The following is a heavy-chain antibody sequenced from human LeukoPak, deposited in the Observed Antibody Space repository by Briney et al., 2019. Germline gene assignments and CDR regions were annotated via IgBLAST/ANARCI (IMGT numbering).Heavy chain of an antibody. Sequence: GGSLRLSCAVSGFTFRNFAMIWVRQAPGKGLEWVSSISGSGISTYFADSVKGRFTISRDNSKNTLYLQMNSLRAEDTAVYYCARDAWELDAFDIWGQGTTVTVSS. CDR1: GFTFRNFA. CDR3: ARDAWELDAFDI. V-gene: IGHV3-23*01. CDR2: ISGSGIST. D-gene: IGHD3-10*01. J-gene: IGHJ3*02.